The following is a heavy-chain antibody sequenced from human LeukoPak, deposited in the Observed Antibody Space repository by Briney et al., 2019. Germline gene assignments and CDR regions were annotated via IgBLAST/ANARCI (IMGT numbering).Heavy chain of an antibody. V-gene: IGHV3-23*01. Sequence: GGSLRLSCAASGFTFSSYAMSWVRQAPGKGLEWVSAISGSGGSTYYADSVKGRFTISRDNAKRSLFLQMNSLRAEDTAVYYCARDKGVWGILRIPEYWGQGTLVTVSS. CDR1: GFTFSSYA. CDR2: ISGSGGST. D-gene: IGHD3-16*01. CDR3: ARDKGVWGILRIPEY. J-gene: IGHJ4*02.